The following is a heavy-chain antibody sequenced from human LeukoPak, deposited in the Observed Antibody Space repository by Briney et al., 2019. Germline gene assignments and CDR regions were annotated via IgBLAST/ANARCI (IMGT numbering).Heavy chain of an antibody. CDR1: GFTFSSYA. D-gene: IGHD5-18*01. V-gene: IGHV3-30-3*01. CDR3: ARDRVQLWNYGMDV. J-gene: IGHJ6*02. Sequence: GGSLRLSCAAPGFTFSSYAMHWVRKAPGKGLEWVAVISYDGNNKYYADSVKGRFTISRDNSKNTLYLQMNSLRAEDTAVYYCARDRVQLWNYGMDVWGQGTTVTVSS. CDR2: ISYDGNNK.